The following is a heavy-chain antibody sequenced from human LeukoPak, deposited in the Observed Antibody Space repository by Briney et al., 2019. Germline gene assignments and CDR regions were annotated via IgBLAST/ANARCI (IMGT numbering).Heavy chain of an antibody. Sequence: GGSLRLSCAASEFIFSDYAMGWVRQAPGKGLEWVSTIDKTTYPTFYADSVKGRFTISRDNPKNTLYLQMNSLRAEDTAVYFCAKRGVVIRVFLVGFHKEAYYFDSWGQGALVTVSS. V-gene: IGHV3-23*05. CDR2: IDKTTYPT. CDR3: AKRGVVIRVFLVGFHKEAYYFDS. D-gene: IGHD3-10*01. J-gene: IGHJ4*02. CDR1: EFIFSDYA.